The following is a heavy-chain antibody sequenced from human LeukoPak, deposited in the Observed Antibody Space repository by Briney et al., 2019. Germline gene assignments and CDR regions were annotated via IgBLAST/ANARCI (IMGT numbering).Heavy chain of an antibody. D-gene: IGHD3-3*01. V-gene: IGHV3-7*01. CDR2: IKQDGSEK. Sequence: GGSLRLSCAASGFTFSSYSMNWVRQAPGKGLEWVANIKQDGSEKYYVDSVKGRFTISRDNAKNSLYLQMNSLRAEDTAVYYCARGRRLRFLEWYTLRGGYYFDYWGQGTLVTVSS. J-gene: IGHJ4*02. CDR3: ARGRRLRFLEWYTLRGGYYFDY. CDR1: GFTFSSYS.